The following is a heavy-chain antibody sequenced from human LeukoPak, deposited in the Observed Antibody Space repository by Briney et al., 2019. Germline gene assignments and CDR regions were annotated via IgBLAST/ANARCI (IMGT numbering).Heavy chain of an antibody. V-gene: IGHV3-21*01. CDR3: AKVAKYYYGSETYYFFEH. D-gene: IGHD3-10*01. Sequence: GGSLRLSCAASGFTFSSYSMNWVRQAPGKGLEWVSCITRSSIYIYYADSVKGRFTISRDNAKNSLYLQMNSLRVEDTAVYYCAKVAKYYYGSETYYFFEHWGQGTPVTASS. J-gene: IGHJ4*02. CDR1: GFTFSSYS. CDR2: ITRSSIYI.